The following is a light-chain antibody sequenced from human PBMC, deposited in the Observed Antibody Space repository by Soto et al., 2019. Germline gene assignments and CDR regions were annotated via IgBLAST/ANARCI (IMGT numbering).Light chain of an antibody. CDR2: SSS. V-gene: IGKV1-39*01. J-gene: IGKJ4*01. CDR3: QQTFTPHIT. CDR1: QNIADY. Sequence: DIQMTQSPSSLSASAGDTVTITCRASQNIADYLSWYQQKPGKAPKLLMYSSSILHDGVSSRFSGDGSGTAFPLPITGLKPEVFATYSGQQTFTPHITFGGGTKVEVK.